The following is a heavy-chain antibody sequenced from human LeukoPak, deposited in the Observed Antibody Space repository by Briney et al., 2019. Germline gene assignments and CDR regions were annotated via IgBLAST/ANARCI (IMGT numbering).Heavy chain of an antibody. J-gene: IGHJ5*02. CDR2: IYYSGTT. Sequence: SQTLSLTCTVSGVSISSSDYYWSWIRQPPGTGLEWIGYIYYSGTTYYNPSLKSRVTISVDTSKNQFSLKLSSVTAADTAVYYCARDRGRDGTGTTMDWFDPWGQGTLVTASS. D-gene: IGHD1-1*01. CDR1: GVSISSSDYY. V-gene: IGHV4-30-4*08. CDR3: ARDRGRDGTGTTMDWFDP.